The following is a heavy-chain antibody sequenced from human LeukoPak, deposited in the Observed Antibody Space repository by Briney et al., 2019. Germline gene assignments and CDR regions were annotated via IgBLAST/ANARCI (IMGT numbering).Heavy chain of an antibody. J-gene: IGHJ5*02. V-gene: IGHV4-34*01. CDR3: ARVPDITARPCDT. CDR1: GGSFSGYY. Sequence: KTSETLSLTCAVYGGSFSGYYWTLIRQTPGKGLEWIGEISHTGLTGSNPSLKSRVTIFVDSSKKQFSLRMTPVTAADTGVYYCARVPDITARPCDTWGPGTLVTVSS. CDR2: ISHTGLT. D-gene: IGHD1-1*01.